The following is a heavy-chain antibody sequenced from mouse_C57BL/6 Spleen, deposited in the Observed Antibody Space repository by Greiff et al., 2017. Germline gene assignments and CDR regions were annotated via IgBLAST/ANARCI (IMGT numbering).Heavy chain of an antibody. CDR1: GYAFSSSW. CDR2: IYPGDGDT. Sequence: LQESGPELVKPGASVKISCKASGYAFSSSWMNWVKQRPGKGLEWIGRIYPGDGDTNYNGKFKGKATLTADKSSSTAYMQLSSLTSEDSAVYFCASGYYGNYVRYFDVWGTGTTVTVSS. J-gene: IGHJ1*03. V-gene: IGHV1-82*01. CDR3: ASGYYGNYVRYFDV. D-gene: IGHD2-1*01.